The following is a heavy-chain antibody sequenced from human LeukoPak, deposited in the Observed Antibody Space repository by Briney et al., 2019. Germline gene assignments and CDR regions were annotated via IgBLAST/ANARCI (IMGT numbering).Heavy chain of an antibody. J-gene: IGHJ6*03. CDR1: GGSISSYY. V-gene: IGHV4-59*01. CDR2: IYYSGST. D-gene: IGHD5-18*01. Sequence: SETLSLTCTVSGGSISSYYWNWIRQPPGKGLGWIGYIYYSGSTNYNPSLKSRVTISVDTSKNQFSLKLRSVTAGDTAVYYCARTTEGGYTYGYFYYYYMDVWGKGTTVTISS. CDR3: ARTTEGGYTYGYFYYYYMDV.